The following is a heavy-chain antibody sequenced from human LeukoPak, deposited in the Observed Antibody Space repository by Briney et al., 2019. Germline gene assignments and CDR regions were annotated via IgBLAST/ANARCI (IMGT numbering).Heavy chain of an antibody. D-gene: IGHD6-13*01. CDR1: GGSISSSSYY. J-gene: IGHJ6*03. CDR2: IYNSGST. V-gene: IGHV4-61*05. Sequence: SETLSLTCTVSGGSISSSSYYWGWIRQPPGKGLEWIGYIYNSGSTNYNPSLKSRVTISVDTSNNQVSLKVRSVTAADTAVYYCARGSSSWLDYYIDVWAKGTTVTVSS. CDR3: ARGSSSWLDYYIDV.